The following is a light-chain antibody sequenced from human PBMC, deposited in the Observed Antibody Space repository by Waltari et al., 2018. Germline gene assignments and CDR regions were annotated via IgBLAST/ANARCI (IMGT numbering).Light chain of an antibody. CDR2: DAS. V-gene: IGKV3-20*01. J-gene: IGKJ1*01. Sequence: DIVLTQSPGILSLSPGERATLSCRSSQRVGRSLCWYQQKQGQAPRLLIYDASTRATGIPDRFSGGGSGTDFSLTISRLEPEDFAVYYCQMYVRLPATFGQGTKVEI. CDR3: QMYVRLPAT. CDR1: QRVGRS.